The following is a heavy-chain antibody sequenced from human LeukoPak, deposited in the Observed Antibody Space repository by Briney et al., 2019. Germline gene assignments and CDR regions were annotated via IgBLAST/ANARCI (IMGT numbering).Heavy chain of an antibody. CDR1: GASISNYY. J-gene: IGHJ4*02. V-gene: IGHV4-4*07. Sequence: SETLSLTCTVSGASISNYYWSWIRQPAGKGLEWIGRMYISGSTNYNPSLKSRVTMSLDPSKNQFSLKLSSVTAADTAVYYCARVRYSDSSVLTRKRSYYFDYWGQGTLVTVSS. CDR2: MYISGST. CDR3: ARVRYSDSSVLTRKRSYYFDY. D-gene: IGHD3-22*01.